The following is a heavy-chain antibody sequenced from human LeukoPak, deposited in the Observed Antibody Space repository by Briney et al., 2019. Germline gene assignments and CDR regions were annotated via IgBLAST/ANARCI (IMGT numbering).Heavy chain of an antibody. V-gene: IGHV2-70*11. D-gene: IGHD3-22*01. CDR2: IDWDDDK. J-gene: IGHJ3*02. Sequence: SGPALVKPTQTLTLTCTFSGFSLSTTGMCVSWIRQPPGKALEWLARIDWDDDKYYNTSLKTRLTISKDTSKNQVVLTMTNMDPFDTATYYCTRTRPYYYDSSGYCDMWGQGTMVTVSS. CDR1: GFSLSTTGMC. CDR3: TRTRPYYYDSSGYCDM.